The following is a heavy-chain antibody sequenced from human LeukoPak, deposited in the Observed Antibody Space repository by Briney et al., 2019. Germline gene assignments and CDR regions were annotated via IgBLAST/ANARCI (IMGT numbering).Heavy chain of an antibody. J-gene: IGHJ4*02. Sequence: GGSLRLSCVASGFALSTYWMDWVRQAPGKGPVWISHISGDGSRTSYADSVKGRFTIFRDNAKNTLYLQMNSLRAEDTAVYYCGRNRGYDALDYWGQGTLVAVSS. D-gene: IGHD5-12*01. V-gene: IGHV3-74*01. CDR1: GFALSTYW. CDR2: ISGDGSRT. CDR3: GRNRGYDALDY.